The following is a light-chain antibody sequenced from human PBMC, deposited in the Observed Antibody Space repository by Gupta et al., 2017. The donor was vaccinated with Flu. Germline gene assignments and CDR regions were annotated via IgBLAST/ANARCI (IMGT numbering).Light chain of an antibody. CDR2: RTS. Sequence: EIELTQSPLSAPVTLGQSASISCKSSQSLVHTDGNTYLSWLPQRPGQPPRLLIYRTSNRCSGVPDRFSGSGAATDFTLKISRVEPEDVGIYYCMQFKQFPWTFGQGTTVEIK. CDR1: QSLVHTDGNTY. V-gene: IGKV2-24*01. CDR3: MQFKQFPWT. J-gene: IGKJ1*01.